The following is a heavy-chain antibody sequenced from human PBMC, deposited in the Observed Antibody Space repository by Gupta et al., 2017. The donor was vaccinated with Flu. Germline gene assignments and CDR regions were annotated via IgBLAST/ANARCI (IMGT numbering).Heavy chain of an antibody. D-gene: IGHD2-21*02. CDR2: IHYTGHT. V-gene: IGHV4-59*11. Sequence: SHYWSWIRQPPGRGLEWIGYIHYTGHTYFNPSRGSRVTMSADTSKNQFSLRLDSVTAADTAVYYCVRESDGSHHENWFDPWGQGTLATVSS. CDR1: SHY. CDR3: VRESDGSHHENWFDP. J-gene: IGHJ5*02.